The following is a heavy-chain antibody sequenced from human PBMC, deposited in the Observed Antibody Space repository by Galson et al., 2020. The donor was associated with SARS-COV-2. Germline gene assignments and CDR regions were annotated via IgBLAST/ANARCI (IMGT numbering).Heavy chain of an antibody. J-gene: IGHJ4*02. CDR1: GYTFTGYY. CDR3: ARDAEDIVVVPAATIDY. D-gene: IGHD2-2*01. CDR2: INPHSGGT. Sequence: ASVKVSCKASGYTFTGYYLHWVRQAPGQGLEWMGWINPHSGGTNYAQKFQGRVTMTRDTSISTAYMELGRLRSDDTAVYYCARDAEDIVVVPAATIDYWGQGTLVTVSS. V-gene: IGHV1-2*02.